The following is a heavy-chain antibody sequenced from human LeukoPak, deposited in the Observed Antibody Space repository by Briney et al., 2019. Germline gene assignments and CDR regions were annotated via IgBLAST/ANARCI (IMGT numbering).Heavy chain of an antibody. CDR2: ISSSSSTI. J-gene: IGHJ5*02. CDR1: GFTFSSYA. CDR3: ARERRVAVAGSASWFDP. Sequence: GGSLRLSCAASGFTFSSYAMNWVRQAPGKGLEWVSYISSSSSTIYYADSVKGRFTISRDNAKNSLYLQMNSLRAEDTAVYYCARERRVAVAGSASWFDPWGQGTLVTVSS. D-gene: IGHD6-19*01. V-gene: IGHV3-48*01.